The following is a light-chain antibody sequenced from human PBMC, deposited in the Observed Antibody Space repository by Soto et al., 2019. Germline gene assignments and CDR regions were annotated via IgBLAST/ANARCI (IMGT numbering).Light chain of an antibody. V-gene: IGLV1-40*01. Sequence: QLVLTQPPSVSGAPGQRVTISCTGSISNIGAGYDVHWYQQLPRTAPKLLIFTNVNRPSGVPDRFSGSKSGTSASLAITGLQAEDEADYYCLSYDSSLSAFYVFGTGTKLTVL. J-gene: IGLJ1*01. CDR3: LSYDSSLSAFYV. CDR2: TNV. CDR1: ISNIGAGYD.